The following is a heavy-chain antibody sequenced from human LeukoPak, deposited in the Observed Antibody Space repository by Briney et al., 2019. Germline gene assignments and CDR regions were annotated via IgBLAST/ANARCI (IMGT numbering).Heavy chain of an antibody. V-gene: IGHV3-23*01. D-gene: IGHD3-10*01. CDR1: GFTFSSYA. CDR2: ISGSGGST. J-gene: IGHJ5*02. Sequence: PGGSLRLSCAASGFTFSSYAMSWVRQAPGKGLEWVSAISGSGGSTYYADSVKGRFTISRDNSKNTLYLQMNSLRAEDTAVYYCAKDLSAYYYGSGSTPDWFDPWGQGTLVTVSS. CDR3: AKDLSAYYYGSGSTPDWFDP.